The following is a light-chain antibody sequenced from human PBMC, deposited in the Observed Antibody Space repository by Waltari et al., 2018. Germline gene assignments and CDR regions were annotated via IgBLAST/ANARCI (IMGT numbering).Light chain of an antibody. Sequence: QSVLTQPPSVSGAPGQKVTISCTGSGSNIGAGYDVPWYQQLPRAAPKLLIYGSTSRPLGVPDRLFGSTSGTSASLAITGLQAEDEGDYYCQSYDTSLSVVFGGGTKLTVL. J-gene: IGLJ3*02. CDR3: QSYDTSLSVV. CDR2: GST. V-gene: IGLV1-40*01. CDR1: GSNIGAGYD.